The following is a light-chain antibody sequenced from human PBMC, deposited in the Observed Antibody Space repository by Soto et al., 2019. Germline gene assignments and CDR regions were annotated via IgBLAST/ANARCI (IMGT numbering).Light chain of an antibody. J-gene: IGKJ5*01. CDR1: QDIGSW. CDR2: AAS. Sequence: DIQMTQSASSVSASVLDSRTLTCRASQDIGSWFAWYQQKTGKVPTLXIYAASILQSGVPSRFSGSGSGTDFNLTINNLQTEDFATYYCQQAKSFPVSFGQGTRLEIK. CDR3: QQAKSFPVS. V-gene: IGKV1D-12*01.